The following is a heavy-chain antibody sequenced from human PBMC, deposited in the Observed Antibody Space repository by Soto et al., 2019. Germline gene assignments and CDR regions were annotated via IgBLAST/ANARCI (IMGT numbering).Heavy chain of an antibody. J-gene: IGHJ4*02. CDR3: ARVRPGIAVALLDY. Sequence: SETLSLTCTVSVGSISSYYWSWIRQPPGKGLEWIGYIYYSGSTNYNPSLKSRVTISVDTSKNQFSLKLSSVTAADTAVYYCARVRPGIAVALLDYWGQGTLVTVSS. V-gene: IGHV4-59*08. CDR1: VGSISSYY. D-gene: IGHD6-19*01. CDR2: IYYSGST.